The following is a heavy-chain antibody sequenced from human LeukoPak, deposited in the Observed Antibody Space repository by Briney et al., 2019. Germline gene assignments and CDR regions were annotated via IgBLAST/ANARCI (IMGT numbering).Heavy chain of an antibody. CDR3: ARSITFGGVIVTDSYYYYMDV. D-gene: IGHD3-16*02. CDR1: GYTFTSYY. CDR2: INPSGGST. J-gene: IGHJ6*03. Sequence: GASVKVSCKASGYTFTSYYMHWVRQAPGQGLEWMGIINPSGGSTSYAQKFQGRVTMTRDMSTSTVYMELSSLRSEDTAVYYCARSITFGGVIVTDSYYYYMDVWGKGTTVTIS. V-gene: IGHV1-46*01.